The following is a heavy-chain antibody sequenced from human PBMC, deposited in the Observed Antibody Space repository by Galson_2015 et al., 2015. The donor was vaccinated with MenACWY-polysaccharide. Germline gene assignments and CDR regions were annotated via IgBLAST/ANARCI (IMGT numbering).Heavy chain of an antibody. CDR2: ISKHGNDM. CDR3: AKDFHNYGMDV. V-gene: IGHV3-21*06. Sequence: SLRLSCAASGFNIDNYYMNWVRQAPGKGLEWVSSISKHGNDMQYAVSVRGRFTISRDIAKNSLFLQMNSLGVEDTAIYYCAKDFHNYGMDVWGHGTRVTVSS. CDR1: GFNIDNYY. D-gene: IGHD5-24*01. J-gene: IGHJ6*02.